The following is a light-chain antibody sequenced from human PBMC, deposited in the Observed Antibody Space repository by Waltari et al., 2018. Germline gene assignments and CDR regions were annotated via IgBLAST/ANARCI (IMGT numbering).Light chain of an antibody. J-gene: IGKJ1*01. CDR2: GAS. Sequence: SCRASQSINRALAWYQQKPGQAPRLLIYGASIMATGIPDRVSGSGSGTDFTLTISSLEPEDFAVYFCQHYVRLPATFGQGTKVEIK. CDR3: QHYVRLPAT. V-gene: IGKV3-20*01. CDR1: QSINRA.